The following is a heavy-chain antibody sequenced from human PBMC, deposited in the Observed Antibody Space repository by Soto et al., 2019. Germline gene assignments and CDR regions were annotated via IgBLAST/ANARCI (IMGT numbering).Heavy chain of an antibody. CDR2: IYPGDSDT. Sequence: GESLKISCKGSGYSFTSYWIGWVRQMPGKGLEWMGIIYPGDSDTRYSPSFQGQVTISADKSISTAYLQWSSLKASDTAMYYCARRCGYCSGGSAWFDPWGQGTLVTVSS. J-gene: IGHJ5*02. CDR3: ARRCGYCSGGSAWFDP. D-gene: IGHD2-15*01. CDR1: GYSFTSYW. V-gene: IGHV5-51*01.